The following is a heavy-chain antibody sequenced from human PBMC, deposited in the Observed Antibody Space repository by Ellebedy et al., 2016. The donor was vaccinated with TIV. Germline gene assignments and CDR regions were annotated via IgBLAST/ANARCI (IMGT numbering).Heavy chain of an antibody. D-gene: IGHD5-18*01. CDR1: GFTFSSYA. CDR3: AKDKAAMGNYYYYGMDV. Sequence: GESLKISCAASGFTFSSYAMSWVRQAPGKGLEWVSAISGSGGSTYYADSVKGRFTISRDNSKNMLYLQMNSLRAEDTAVYYCAKDKAAMGNYYYYGMDVWGQGTTVTVSS. CDR2: ISGSGGST. J-gene: IGHJ6*02. V-gene: IGHV3-23*01.